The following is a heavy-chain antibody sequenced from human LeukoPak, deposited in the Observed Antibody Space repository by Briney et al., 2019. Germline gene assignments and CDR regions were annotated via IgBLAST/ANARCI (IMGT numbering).Heavy chain of an antibody. Sequence: GGSLRLSCVASGFTFSTYAMGWVRQVPGKGLEWVSSVSESGGSTYYADSVKGRFTISRDNAKNSLYLQMNSLRAEDTAVYYCANIGSPGYSSGWYYVWESTFDYWGQGTLVTVSS. CDR2: VSESGGST. D-gene: IGHD6-19*01. CDR3: ANIGSPGYSSGWYYVWESTFDY. V-gene: IGHV3-23*01. J-gene: IGHJ4*02. CDR1: GFTFSTYA.